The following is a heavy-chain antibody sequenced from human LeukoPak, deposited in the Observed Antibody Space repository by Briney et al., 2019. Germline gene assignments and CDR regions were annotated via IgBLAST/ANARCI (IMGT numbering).Heavy chain of an antibody. CDR2: TYYRSKWYS. Sequence: SQTLSLTCAISGDSVSSNSATWNWIRQSPSRGLEWLGMTYYRSKWYSDYAVPVKSRITINPDTSKNQFSLQLNSVTPEDTAVYSCARGLVPEGHHYYYYMDVWGKGTTVTVSS. D-gene: IGHD3-9*01. CDR1: GDSVSSNSAT. J-gene: IGHJ6*03. V-gene: IGHV6-1*01. CDR3: ARGLVPEGHHYYYYMDV.